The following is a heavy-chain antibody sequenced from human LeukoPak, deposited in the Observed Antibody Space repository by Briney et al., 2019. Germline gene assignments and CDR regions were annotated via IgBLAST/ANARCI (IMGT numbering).Heavy chain of an antibody. J-gene: IGHJ4*02. CDR2: IYHGGST. CDR1: GGSISSGDYY. Sequence: SETLSLTCTVSGGSISSGDYYWSWIRQPPGKGLEWIGYIYHGGSTYYNPSLKSRVTISIDRSKNQFSLKLSSVTAADTAVYYCARVLSGSSSWFSPGSFDYWGQGTLVTVSS. CDR3: ARVLSGSSSWFSPGSFDY. D-gene: IGHD6-13*01. V-gene: IGHV4-30-2*01.